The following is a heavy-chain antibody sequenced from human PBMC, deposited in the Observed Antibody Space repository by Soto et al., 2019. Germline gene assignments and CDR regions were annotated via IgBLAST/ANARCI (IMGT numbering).Heavy chain of an antibody. J-gene: IGHJ4*02. CDR1: GFAFSDYA. Sequence: PGGSLRLSCAASGFAFSDYAMNWVRQAPGKGLEWVSAISGGAGDTYYADSVKGRFTISRDNSKNTLYLQMKSLRAEDTAIYYCEKSSRITLVRGVTDYWGQGTLVTVSS. CDR2: ISGGAGDT. CDR3: EKSSRITLVRGVTDY. V-gene: IGHV3-23*01. D-gene: IGHD3-10*01.